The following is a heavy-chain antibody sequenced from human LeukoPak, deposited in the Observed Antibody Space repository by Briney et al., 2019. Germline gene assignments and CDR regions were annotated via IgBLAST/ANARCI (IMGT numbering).Heavy chain of an antibody. CDR3: ARRPRDGYYYYFDY. CDR2: INPNSGGT. CDR1: GYTFTGYY. D-gene: IGHD3-22*01. V-gene: IGHV1-2*02. Sequence: GASVKVSCKASGYTFTGYYMHWVRQAPGQGLEWMGWINPNSGGTNYAQKFQGRVTMTRDTSISTVYMELSRLRSDDTAVYYCARRPRDGYYYYFDYWGQGTLVTVSS. J-gene: IGHJ4*02.